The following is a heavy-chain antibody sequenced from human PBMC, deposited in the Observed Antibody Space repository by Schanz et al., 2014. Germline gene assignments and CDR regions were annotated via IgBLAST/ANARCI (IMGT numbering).Heavy chain of an antibody. CDR3: AKDPSHGDYDYYFDY. D-gene: IGHD3-22*01. CDR2: IWSDGSGK. CDR1: GFIFSNYG. J-gene: IGHJ4*02. Sequence: VQLLDSGGGLVQPGGSLRLSCAASGFIFSNYGMHWVRQAPGKGLEWVAVIWSDGSGKYYADSVKGRFTISRDNSKNTLYLQMNSLRAEDTAVYYCAKDPSHGDYDYYFDYWGQGTLVTVSS. V-gene: IGHV3-33*06.